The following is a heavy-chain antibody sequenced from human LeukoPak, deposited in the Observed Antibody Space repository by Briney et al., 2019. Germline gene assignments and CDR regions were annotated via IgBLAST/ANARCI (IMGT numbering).Heavy chain of an antibody. V-gene: IGHV3-11*04. D-gene: IGHD3-22*01. J-gene: IGHJ4*02. CDR1: GFTFSDYY. Sequence: GGSLRLSCAASGFTFSDYYMSWIRQAPGKGLEWVSHIGSSGSGTTIYYADSAKGRFTISRDNAKNSLYLQLNSLRAEDTAVYYCATTYYYDSSGYTKNDYWGQGTLVTVSS. CDR2: IGSSGSGTTI. CDR3: ATTYYYDSSGYTKNDY.